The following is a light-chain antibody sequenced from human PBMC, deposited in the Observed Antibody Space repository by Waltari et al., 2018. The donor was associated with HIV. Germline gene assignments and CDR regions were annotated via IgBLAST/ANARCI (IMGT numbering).Light chain of an antibody. CDR2: DAM. Sequence: QSALSQPRSVSGSPGQSITISCTGTSSDVGSYNYVSWYQHHPGKAPKLMIYDAMKRPSGVPDRFSGSKSGNTASLTISGLQAEDEADYYCCSYADTYFVVFGGRTTLTVL. CDR1: SSDVGSYNY. V-gene: IGLV2-11*01. CDR3: CSYADTYFVV. J-gene: IGLJ2*01.